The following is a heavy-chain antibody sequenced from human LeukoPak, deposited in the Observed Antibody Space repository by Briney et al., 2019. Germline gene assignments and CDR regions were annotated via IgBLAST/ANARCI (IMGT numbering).Heavy chain of an antibody. Sequence: PGGSLRLSCAASGFTFSNYGMHWVRQAPGKGLEWVSLIRYDGSNKYYADSVQGRFTISRDNSKNTLFLQMNSLRAEDTAVYYCAKDKPLYDCSGYYWDYWGQGTLVTVSS. J-gene: IGHJ4*02. V-gene: IGHV3-30*02. D-gene: IGHD3-22*01. CDR2: IRYDGSNK. CDR3: AKDKPLYDCSGYYWDY. CDR1: GFTFSNYG.